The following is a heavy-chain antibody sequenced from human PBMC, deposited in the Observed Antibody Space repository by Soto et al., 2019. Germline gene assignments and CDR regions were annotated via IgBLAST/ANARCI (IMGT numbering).Heavy chain of an antibody. Sequence: GGSLRLSCAASVFTFSSYAMHWVRQAPGKGLEWVAVISYDGSNKYYADSVKGRFTISRDNSKNTLYLQMNSLRAEDTAVYYCAREALDIVVVPAAIPSEVDYWGQGTLVTVSS. D-gene: IGHD2-2*02. CDR2: ISYDGSNK. V-gene: IGHV3-30-3*01. CDR1: VFTFSSYA. J-gene: IGHJ4*02. CDR3: AREALDIVVVPAAIPSEVDY.